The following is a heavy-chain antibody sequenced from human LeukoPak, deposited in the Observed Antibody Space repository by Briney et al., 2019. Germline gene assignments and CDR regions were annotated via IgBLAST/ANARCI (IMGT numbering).Heavy chain of an antibody. CDR3: AKSMVRGVNVAWFDP. Sequence: GGSLRLSCAASGFTFSIYAMSWVRQAPGKGLEWVSAISGSGGSTYYADSVEGRFTISRDNPKNTLYLQMNSLRAEDTAVYYCAKSMVRGVNVAWFDPWGQGTLVTVSS. V-gene: IGHV3-23*01. J-gene: IGHJ5*02. CDR2: ISGSGGST. D-gene: IGHD3-10*01. CDR1: GFTFSIYA.